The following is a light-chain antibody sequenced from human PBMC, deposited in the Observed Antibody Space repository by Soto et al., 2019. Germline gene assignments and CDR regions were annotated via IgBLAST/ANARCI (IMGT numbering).Light chain of an antibody. Sequence: DIQMTQSPSSLSASVGDRVTITCQASQDISNYLNWYQQKPGKAPKLLIYDASNLETGVPSRFSGRGSGTDFTFTISSLQPEDIATYYCQQYYNVELTFGGGTKVEIK. J-gene: IGKJ4*01. CDR1: QDISNY. CDR2: DAS. CDR3: QQYYNVELT. V-gene: IGKV1-33*01.